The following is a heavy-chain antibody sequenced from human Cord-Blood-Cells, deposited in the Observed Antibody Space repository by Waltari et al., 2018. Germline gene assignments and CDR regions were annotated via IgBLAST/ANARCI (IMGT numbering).Heavy chain of an antibody. D-gene: IGHD2-15*01. CDR2: ISWNSGSI. Sequence: GGGLVQPGRSLRLSCAASGFTFDDYAMHWVRQAPGKGLERVSGISWNSGSIGYADSVKGRFTISSDNAKNSLYLQMNGLRAEDTALYYCAKAGGGYCSGGSCYEAYYYYYYGMDVWGQGTTVTVSS. CDR1: GFTFDDYA. CDR3: AKAGGGYCSGGSCYEAYYYYYYGMDV. J-gene: IGHJ6*02. V-gene: IGHV3-9*01.